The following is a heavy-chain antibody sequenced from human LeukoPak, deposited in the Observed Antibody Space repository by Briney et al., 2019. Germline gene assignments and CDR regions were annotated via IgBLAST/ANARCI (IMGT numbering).Heavy chain of an antibody. J-gene: IGHJ5*02. CDR1: GGSISSSSYY. CDR3: AREIVVVPDAMGFYP. V-gene: IGHV4-39*01. D-gene: IGHD2-2*01. Sequence: SETLSLTCTVSGGSISSSSYYWGWIRQPPGKGLAWIGSIYYSGSTYYNPSLKSRVTISVDTSKNQFSLKLSSVTAADTAVYYCAREIVVVPDAMGFYPWGQGTQVIVSS. CDR2: IYYSGST.